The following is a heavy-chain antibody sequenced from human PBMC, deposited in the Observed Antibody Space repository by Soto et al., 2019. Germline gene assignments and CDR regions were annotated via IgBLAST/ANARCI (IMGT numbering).Heavy chain of an antibody. CDR1: GFTFSSYD. J-gene: IGHJ6*02. D-gene: IGHD4-17*01. Sequence: PGGSLRLSCAASGFTFSSYDMHWVRQAPGKGLEWVAVISYDGSNKYYADSVKGRFTISRDNSKNTLYLQMNSLRAEDTAVYYCAKDYGGDYDRDRHYYYYYGMDVWGQGTTVTVSS. CDR2: ISYDGSNK. CDR3: AKDYGGDYDRDRHYYYYYGMDV. V-gene: IGHV3-30*18.